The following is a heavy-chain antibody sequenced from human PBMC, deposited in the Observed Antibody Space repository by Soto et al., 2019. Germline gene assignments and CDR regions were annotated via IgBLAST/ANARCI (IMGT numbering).Heavy chain of an antibody. Sequence: SETLSLTCTVSGGSISSYYWSWIRQPPGKGLEWIGYIYYSGSTNYNPSLKSRVTISVDTSKNQFSLKPSSVTAADTAVYYCARCLSYYYDSSGYGHNWFDPWGQGTLVTVSS. CDR1: GGSISSYY. D-gene: IGHD3-22*01. J-gene: IGHJ5*02. V-gene: IGHV4-59*12. CDR2: IYYSGST. CDR3: ARCLSYYYDSSGYGHNWFDP.